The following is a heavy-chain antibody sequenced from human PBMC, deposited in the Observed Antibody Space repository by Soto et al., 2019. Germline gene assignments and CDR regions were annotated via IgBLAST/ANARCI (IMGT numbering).Heavy chain of an antibody. CDR1: GYSFTSYW. D-gene: IGHD2-2*01. Sequence: EVQLVQSGAEVKKPGESLKISCKGSGYSFTSYWIGWVRQMPGKGLEWMGIIYPGDSDTRYSPSFQGQVTIPADKSISTAYLQWSSLKASDTAMYYCARLVVVPAAAYYYYYYMDVWGKGTTVTVSS. CDR2: IYPGDSDT. V-gene: IGHV5-51*03. J-gene: IGHJ6*03. CDR3: ARLVVVPAAAYYYYYYMDV.